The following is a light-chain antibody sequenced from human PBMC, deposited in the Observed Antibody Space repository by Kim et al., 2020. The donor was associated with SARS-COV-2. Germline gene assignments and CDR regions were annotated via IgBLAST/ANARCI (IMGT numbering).Light chain of an antibody. CDR2: WAS. V-gene: IGKV4-1*01. J-gene: IGKJ4*01. CDR1: QSVLYSSNNKNY. Sequence: DIVMTQSPDSLAVPLGERATINCKSSQSVLYSSNNKNYLAWYQQKPGQPPKLLIYWASTRESGVPDRFSGSGSGTDFTLTISILQAEDVAVYYCQQYYSAPLTFGGGTKLEI. CDR3: QQYYSAPLT.